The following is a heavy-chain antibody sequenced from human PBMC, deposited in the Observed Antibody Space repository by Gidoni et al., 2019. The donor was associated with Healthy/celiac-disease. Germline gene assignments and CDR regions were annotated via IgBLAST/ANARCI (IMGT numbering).Heavy chain of an antibody. CDR1: GFSLSTSGVG. CDR3: AHRQIGTKSTGALGY. CDR2: IYWDDDK. J-gene: IGHJ4*02. V-gene: IGHV2-5*02. D-gene: IGHD1-1*01. Sequence: QITLKESGPTLVKPTQTLTLTCTFSGFSLSTSGVGVGWIRQPPGKALEWLALIYWDDDKRYSPSLKSRLTITKDTSKNQVVLTMTNMDPVDTATYYCAHRQIGTKSTGALGYWGQGTLVTVSS.